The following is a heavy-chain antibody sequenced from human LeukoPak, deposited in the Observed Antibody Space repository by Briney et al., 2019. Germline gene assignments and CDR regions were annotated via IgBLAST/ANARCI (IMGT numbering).Heavy chain of an antibody. V-gene: IGHV4-4*02. J-gene: IGHJ4*02. D-gene: IGHD6-13*01. CDR1: GGSISSSNW. CDR3: ARDRFTSSWYFDY. Sequence: SETLSLTCAVSGGSISSSNWWSWVRQPPGKGLEWIGEIYHSGSTNYNPSLKSRVTISVDKSKNQFSLKLSSVTAADTAVYYCARDRFTSSWYFDYWGQGTLVTVSS. CDR2: IYHSGST.